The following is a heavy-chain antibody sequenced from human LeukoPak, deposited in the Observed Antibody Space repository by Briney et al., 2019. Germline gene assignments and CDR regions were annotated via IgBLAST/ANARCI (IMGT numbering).Heavy chain of an antibody. V-gene: IGHV4-30-4*01. J-gene: IGHJ2*01. Sequence: SETLSLTCTVSGGSISSGDYYWSWIRQPPGKGLEWIGYIYYSGSTYYNPSLKSRVTISVDTSKNQFSLKLSSVTAADTAVYYCAREGDRDWCFDLWGRGTLVTVSS. CDR1: GGSISSGDYY. D-gene: IGHD2-21*02. CDR3: AREGDRDWCFDL. CDR2: IYYSGST.